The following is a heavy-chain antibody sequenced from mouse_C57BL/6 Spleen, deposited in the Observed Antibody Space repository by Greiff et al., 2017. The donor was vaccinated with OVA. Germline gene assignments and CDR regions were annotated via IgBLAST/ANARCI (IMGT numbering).Heavy chain of an antibody. V-gene: IGHV1-69*01. J-gene: IGHJ2*01. CDR2: IDPSDSYT. CDR1: GYTFTSYW. CDR3: ASSNYYGSSSFDY. D-gene: IGHD1-1*01. Sequence: QVQLQQPGAELVMPGASVKLSCKASGYTFTSYWMHWVKQRPGQGLAWIGEIDPSDSYTNYNQKFKGKSTLTVDKSSSTAYLQLIIRTSEDSAVYYCASSNYYGSSSFDYWGQGTTLTVSS.